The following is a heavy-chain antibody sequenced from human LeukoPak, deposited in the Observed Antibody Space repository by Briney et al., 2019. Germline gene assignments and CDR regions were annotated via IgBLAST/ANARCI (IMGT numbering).Heavy chain of an antibody. V-gene: IGHV4-34*01. CDR1: GGSFSGYY. D-gene: IGHD4-17*01. CDR2: INHSGST. J-gene: IGHJ3*02. Sequence: PSETLSLTCAVYGGSFSGYYWSWIRQPPGKGLECIGEINHSGSTNYNPSLKSRVTISVDTSKNQFSLKLSSVTAADTAVYYCARGSRYGDSGAFDIWGQGTMVTVSS. CDR3: ARGSRYGDSGAFDI.